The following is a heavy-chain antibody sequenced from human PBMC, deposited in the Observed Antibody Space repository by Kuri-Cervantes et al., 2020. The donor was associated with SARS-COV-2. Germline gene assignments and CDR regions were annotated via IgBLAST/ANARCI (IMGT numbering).Heavy chain of an antibody. CDR1: GFTFSSYS. J-gene: IGHJ6*02. Sequence: GGSLRLSCAASGFTFSSYSMNWVRQAPGKGLEWVSSISSSSSYIYYADSVKGRFTISRDNAKNSLYLQMNSLRAEDTAVYYCARGIAARRGYYYYGMDVWGQGTTVTVSS. D-gene: IGHD6-6*01. CDR2: ISSSSSYI. CDR3: ARGIAARRGYYYYGMDV. V-gene: IGHV3-21*01.